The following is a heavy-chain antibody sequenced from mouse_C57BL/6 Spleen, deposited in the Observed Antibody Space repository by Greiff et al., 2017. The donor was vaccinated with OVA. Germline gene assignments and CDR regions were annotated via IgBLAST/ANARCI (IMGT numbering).Heavy chain of an antibody. V-gene: IGHV1-50*01. D-gene: IGHD1-1*01. J-gene: IGHJ3*01. CDR3: ARGYYGSSYAWFAY. CDR1: GYTFTSYW. CDR2: IDPSDSYT. Sequence: QVQLQQPGAELVKPGASVKLSCKASGYTFTSYWMQWVKQRPGQGLEWIGEIDPSDSYTNDNQKFKGKATLTVDTSSSTAYMQLSSLTSEDSAVYYCARGYYGSSYAWFAYWGQGTLVTVSA.